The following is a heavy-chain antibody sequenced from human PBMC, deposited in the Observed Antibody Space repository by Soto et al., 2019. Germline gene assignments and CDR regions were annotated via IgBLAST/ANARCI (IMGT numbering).Heavy chain of an antibody. V-gene: IGHV3-30-3*01. J-gene: IGHJ4*02. CDR1: GFTFRTYA. Sequence: SLRLSCAASGFTFRTYAIHWVRQAPGKGLEWVAVISYDGSNKYYAGSVKGRLTVSRDNSKNMLFLQMNSLRAEDTAMYYWARGNSGNDPRGVGYWGQGALVTVSS. CDR3: ARGNSGNDPRGVGY. CDR2: ISYDGSNK. D-gene: IGHD1-26*01.